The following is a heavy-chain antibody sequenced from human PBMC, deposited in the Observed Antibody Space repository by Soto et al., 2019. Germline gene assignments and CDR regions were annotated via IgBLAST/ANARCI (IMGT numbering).Heavy chain of an antibody. V-gene: IGHV3-48*01. Sequence: ESGGGLVQPGGSLRLSCAASGFTFSSYSMNWVRQAPGTGLEWVSYISSSSSTIYYADPVKGRFTISRDNAKNSLYLQMNSLRAEDTAVYYGARANWNYEYYYYYMDVRGKGTTVTVSS. J-gene: IGHJ6*03. D-gene: IGHD1-7*01. CDR2: ISSSSSTI. CDR1: GFTFSSYS. CDR3: ARANWNYEYYYYYMDV.